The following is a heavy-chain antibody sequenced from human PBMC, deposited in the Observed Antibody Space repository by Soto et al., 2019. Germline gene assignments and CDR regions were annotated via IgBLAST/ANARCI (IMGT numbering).Heavy chain of an antibody. CDR1: GGSISSGGYY. V-gene: IGHV4-31*03. J-gene: IGHJ6*02. Sequence: SETLSLTCTVSGGSISSGGYYWSWIRQHPGKGLEWIGYIYYSGSTYYNPSLKSRVTISVDTSKNQFSLKLSSVTAADTAVYYCARDSTYYYGSGTREDYYYYGMDVWGQGTTVTVSS. D-gene: IGHD3-10*01. CDR2: IYYSGST. CDR3: ARDSTYYYGSGTREDYYYYGMDV.